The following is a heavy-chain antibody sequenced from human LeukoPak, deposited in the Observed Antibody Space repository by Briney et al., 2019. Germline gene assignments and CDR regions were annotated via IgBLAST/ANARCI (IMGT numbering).Heavy chain of an antibody. CDR1: GDTFTGYG. Sequence: GGSLKVSRKSSGDTFTGYGISWVRQAPGAGLEWMGWISTYKGNTNYAKNLQGRVTMTTDTSTSTAYMEVRSLRSDDTAVYYCARDLTTVTPIDYWGQGTLITVSS. D-gene: IGHD4-17*01. CDR2: ISTYKGNT. CDR3: ARDLTTVTPIDY. J-gene: IGHJ4*02. V-gene: IGHV1-18*01.